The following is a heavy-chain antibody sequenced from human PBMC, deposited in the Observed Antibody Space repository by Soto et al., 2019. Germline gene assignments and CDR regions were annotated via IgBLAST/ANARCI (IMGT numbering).Heavy chain of an antibody. D-gene: IGHD4-17*01. CDR2: IYYSGST. J-gene: IGHJ6*02. CDR3: ARDLGDYDLKSCGMDV. CDR1: GVSISSYS. Sequence: PSETLSLTSTVSGVSISSYSWSWIRQPPGKGLEWNGYIYYSGSTNYNPSLKSRVTISVVTSKNQFSLKLISMTAAATAAYYCARDLGDYDLKSCGMDVWGQGTTVTVSS. V-gene: IGHV4-59*01.